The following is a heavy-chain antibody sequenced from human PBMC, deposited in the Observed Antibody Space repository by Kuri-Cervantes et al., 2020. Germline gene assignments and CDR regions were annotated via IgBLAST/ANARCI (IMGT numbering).Heavy chain of an antibody. V-gene: IGHV1-18*01. CDR3: ARGPGGVGVGATSY. D-gene: IGHD1-26*01. J-gene: IGHJ4*02. CDR1: GYTFPSYG. CDR2: SSAYNGDT. Sequence: ASVKVSCKASGYTFPSYGISWVRQAPGQGLEWMGWSSAYNGDTNYAQKLQGRVTMTTDTSTSTAYMELRSLRSDDTAVYYCARGPGGVGVGATSYWGQGTLVTVSS.